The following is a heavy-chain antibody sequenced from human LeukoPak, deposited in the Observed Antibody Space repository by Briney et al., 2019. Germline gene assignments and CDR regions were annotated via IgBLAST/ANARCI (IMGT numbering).Heavy chain of an antibody. V-gene: IGHV3-48*02. CDR1: GFTFSTYN. CDR3: VRDAYWASDY. CDR2: IKTSGNIM. J-gene: IGHJ4*02. Sequence: GGSLRLSCAASGFTFSTYNMNWVRQAPGKGLEWISNIKTSGNIMFYADSVKGRFTISRDNAGNSLFLQMNSLRDEDSAVYYCVRDAYWASDYWGQGTLVTVSS. D-gene: IGHD3-16*01.